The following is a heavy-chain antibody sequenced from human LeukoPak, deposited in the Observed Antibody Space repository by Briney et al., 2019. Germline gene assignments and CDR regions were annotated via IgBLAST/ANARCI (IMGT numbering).Heavy chain of an antibody. V-gene: IGHV4-39*01. D-gene: IGHD6-13*01. CDR3: ARLGCSGYSSSWPNWYFDL. CDR1: GGSISSSSYY. J-gene: IGHJ2*01. Sequence: SETLSLTCTVSGGSISSSSYYWGWIRQPPGKGLEWIGSIYYSGSTYYNPSLKSRVTISVDTSKNQFSLKLSSVTAADTAVYYCARLGCSGYSSSWPNWYFDLWGRGTLVTVSS. CDR2: IYYSGST.